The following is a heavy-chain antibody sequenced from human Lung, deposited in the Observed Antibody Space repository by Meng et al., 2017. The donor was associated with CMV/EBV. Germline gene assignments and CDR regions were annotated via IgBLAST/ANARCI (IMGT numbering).Heavy chain of an antibody. J-gene: IGHJ4*02. CDR3: AREAGRDGYATPKFDY. CDR2: IYYTGST. V-gene: IGHV4-31*03. D-gene: IGHD5-24*01. CDR1: GGSIGSGVYY. Sequence: QVQLKESAPGMVKPSQTLSLTCTVSGGSIGSGVYYWSWIRQHPGKGLEWIGYIYYTGSTFYNPSLKSRVTISVDTSKNQFSLKLIPATAADTAVYYCAREAGRDGYATPKFDYWGQGTLVTVSS.